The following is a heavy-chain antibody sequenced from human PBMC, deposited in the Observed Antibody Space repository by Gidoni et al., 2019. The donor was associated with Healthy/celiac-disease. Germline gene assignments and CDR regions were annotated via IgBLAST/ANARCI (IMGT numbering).Heavy chain of an antibody. D-gene: IGHD1-26*01. J-gene: IGHJ6*02. V-gene: IGHV6-1*01. CDR2: TYYRSKWYN. Sequence: QVQLQQSGPGLVKPSQTLSLTCAISGDSVSSNSAAWNWIRQSPSRGLEWLGRTYYRSKWYNDYAVSVKSRITINPDTSKNQFSLQLNSVTPEDTAVYYCARGLRWELPAEYYGMDVWGQGTTVTVSS. CDR3: ARGLRWELPAEYYGMDV. CDR1: GDSVSSNSAA.